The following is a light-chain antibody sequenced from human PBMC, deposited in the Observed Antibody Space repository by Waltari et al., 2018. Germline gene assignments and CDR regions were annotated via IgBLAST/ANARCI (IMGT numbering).Light chain of an antibody. J-gene: IGLJ1*01. Sequence: QSALTQPPSVSGSPGQSVTISCAGTSSDVGRYNRVSWYQQSPGTAPKVIIYDVTNRPTGVPERLSASKSGNTASLTISGLQSEDEADYYCISYPPIDTYVFGTGTKVAVL. CDR2: DVT. CDR3: ISYPPIDTYV. V-gene: IGLV2-18*02. CDR1: SSDVGRYNR.